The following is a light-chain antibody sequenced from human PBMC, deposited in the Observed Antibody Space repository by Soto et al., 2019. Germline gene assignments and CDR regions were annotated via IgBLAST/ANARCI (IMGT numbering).Light chain of an antibody. CDR3: CSYAGSYTWV. CDR2: DVS. V-gene: IGLV2-11*01. J-gene: IGLJ3*02. CDR1: SSDVGGYDY. Sequence: QSALTQPRSVSGSPGQSVTISCTGTSSDVGGYDYVSWYQQHPGKAPKLMMYDVSERPSGVSHRFSGSKSGNTASLTISGLQGDDEADYYCCSYAGSYTWVFGGGTKLTVL.